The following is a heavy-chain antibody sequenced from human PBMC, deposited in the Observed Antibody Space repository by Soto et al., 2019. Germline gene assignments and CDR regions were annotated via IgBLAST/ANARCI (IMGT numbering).Heavy chain of an antibody. CDR1: GYTFTGYY. D-gene: IGHD6-13*01. J-gene: IGHJ6*02. Sequence: ASVKVSCKASGYTFTGYYMHWVGQAPGQRLEWMGWINPNSGGTNYAQKFQGWVTMTRDTSISTAYMELSRLRSDDTAVYYCARDSAPYSSSWYADGMDVWGQGTTVTVSS. V-gene: IGHV1-2*04. CDR3: ARDSAPYSSSWYADGMDV. CDR2: INPNSGGT.